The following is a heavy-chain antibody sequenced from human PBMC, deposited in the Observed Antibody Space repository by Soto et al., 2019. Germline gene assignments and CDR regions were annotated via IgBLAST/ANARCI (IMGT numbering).Heavy chain of an antibody. V-gene: IGHV3-11*01. J-gene: IGHJ4*02. CDR2: ISSSGGIK. D-gene: IGHD2-8*01. CDR1: GITFGDYY. CDR3: ARDHHEQMAFDW. Sequence: QVQLVDSGGGLVKPGGSLRLSCVASGITFGDYYMTWVRQAPGKGLEWLSYISSSGGIKYYVDSVKGRFTISRDNGKNSLYLQMNSLRVDDTAVYYCARDHHEQMAFDWWGQGTLVTVSS.